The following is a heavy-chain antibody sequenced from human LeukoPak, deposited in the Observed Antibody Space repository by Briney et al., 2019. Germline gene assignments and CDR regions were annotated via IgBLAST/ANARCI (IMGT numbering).Heavy chain of an antibody. CDR2: ISSSSNYI. Sequence: PGGSLRLSCAASRFTFSSYSINWVRPAPGKGLEWVSVISSSSNYIFYADSVKGRFTISRDNAKNSLYLQMNSLRAEDTAVYYCARGGCTSASCYLFDYWGQGTLVTVSS. V-gene: IGHV3-21*01. D-gene: IGHD2-8*02. CDR3: ARGGCTSASCYLFDY. CDR1: RFTFSSYS. J-gene: IGHJ4*02.